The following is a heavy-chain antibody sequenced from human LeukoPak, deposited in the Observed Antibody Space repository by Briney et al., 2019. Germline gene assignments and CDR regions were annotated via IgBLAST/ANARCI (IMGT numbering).Heavy chain of an antibody. D-gene: IGHD5-18*01. V-gene: IGHV3-64*02. CDR3: ARGGGRNTTMVWAFDY. CDR1: GFTFSSYA. CDR2: ISTNGGST. J-gene: IGHJ4*02. Sequence: PGGSLRLSCAVSGFTFSSYAMHWVRQAPGKGLEYVSGISTNGGSTYYADSVKGRFTISRDNSKNTLFLQMGSLRAEDMAVYYCARGGGRNTTMVWAFDYWGQGTLVTVSS.